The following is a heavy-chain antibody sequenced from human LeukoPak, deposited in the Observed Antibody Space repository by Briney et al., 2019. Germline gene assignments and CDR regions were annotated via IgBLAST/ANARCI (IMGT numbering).Heavy chain of an antibody. D-gene: IGHD2-21*02. CDR1: GFTFSSYG. J-gene: IGHJ4*02. CDR2: IWYDGSNK. CDR3: ARGGGLLFSVVTAGYYFDY. Sequence: PGRSLRLSCAASGFTFSSYGMRWVRQAPGKGLEWVAVIWYDGSNKYYADSVKGRFTISRDNSKNTLYLQMNSPRAEDTAVYYCARGGGLLFSVVTAGYYFDYWGQGTLVTVSS. V-gene: IGHV3-33*01.